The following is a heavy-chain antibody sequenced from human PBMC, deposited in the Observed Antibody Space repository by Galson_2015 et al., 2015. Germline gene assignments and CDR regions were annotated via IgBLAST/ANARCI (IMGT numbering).Heavy chain of an antibody. CDR3: ARQILDYDFWSGYYPTNFDY. Sequence: SLRLSCAASEFTFSRYYMSWVRQAPGKGLEWVSSISSNTTYIYYADSVKGRFTIYRDNAKNSLYLQMNSLGAEDTAVYYCARQILDYDFWSGYYPTNFDYWGQGTLVTVSS. CDR2: ISSNTTYI. CDR1: EFTFSRYY. D-gene: IGHD3-3*01. V-gene: IGHV3-21*01. J-gene: IGHJ4*02.